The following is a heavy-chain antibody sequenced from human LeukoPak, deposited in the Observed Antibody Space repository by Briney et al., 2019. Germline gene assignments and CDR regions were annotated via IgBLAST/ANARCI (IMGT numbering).Heavy chain of an antibody. CDR1: GGSISSYY. CDR2: IYYSGST. D-gene: IGHD2-15*01. CDR3: ARDGVAIDAFDI. Sequence: SETLSLTCTVSGGSISSYYWSWIRQPPGKGLEWIGYIYYSGSTSYNPSLKSRATISVDTSKNQFSLKLSSVTAADTAVYYCARDGVAIDAFDIWGQGTMVTVSS. V-gene: IGHV4-59*01. J-gene: IGHJ3*02.